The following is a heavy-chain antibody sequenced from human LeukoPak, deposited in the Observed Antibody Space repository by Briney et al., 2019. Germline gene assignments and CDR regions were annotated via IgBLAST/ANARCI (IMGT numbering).Heavy chain of an antibody. Sequence: SVKVSCKASGGTFSSYAISWVRQAPGQGLEWMGGIIPIFGTANYAQKLQGRVTITADESTSTAYMELSSLRSEDTAVYYCAREYSSSWYGGDYWGQGTLVTVSS. CDR3: AREYSSSWYGGDY. CDR1: GGTFSSYA. CDR2: IIPIFGTA. D-gene: IGHD6-13*01. J-gene: IGHJ4*02. V-gene: IGHV1-69*13.